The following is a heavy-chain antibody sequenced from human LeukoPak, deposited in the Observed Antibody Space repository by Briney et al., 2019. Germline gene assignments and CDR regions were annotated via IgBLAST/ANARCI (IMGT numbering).Heavy chain of an antibody. D-gene: IGHD1-14*01. CDR2: ISSSSSYI. CDR3: ATHHSHTNWYFDL. J-gene: IGHJ2*01. Sequence: GGSLRLSCAASGFTFGSYSMNWVRQAPGKGLEWVSSISSSSSYIYYADSVKGRFTISRDNAKNSLYLQMNSLRAEDTAVYYCATHHSHTNWYFDLWGRGTLVTVSS. CDR1: GFTFGSYS. V-gene: IGHV3-21*01.